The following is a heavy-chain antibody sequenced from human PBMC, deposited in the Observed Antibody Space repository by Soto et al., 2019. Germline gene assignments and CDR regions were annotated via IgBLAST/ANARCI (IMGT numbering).Heavy chain of an antibody. CDR2: IWYDGSNK. CDR1: GFTFSSYG. Sequence: QVQLVESGGGVVQPGRSLRLSCAASGFTFSSYGMQWVRQAPGKGLERVAVIWYDGSNKYYADYVKGRSTISRDNYKNTLDMQMNSRGAEDKAVYYCEIDRGIVARQFAAWGQGTLVTVSS. V-gene: IGHV3-33*01. J-gene: IGHJ5*02. D-gene: IGHD6-13*01. CDR3: EIDRGIVARQFAA.